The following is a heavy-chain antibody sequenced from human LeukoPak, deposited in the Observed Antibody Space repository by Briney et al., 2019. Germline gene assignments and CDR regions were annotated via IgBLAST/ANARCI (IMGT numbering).Heavy chain of an antibody. Sequence: SGTLSLTCAVYGGSFSGYYWSWIRQPPGKGLEWIGEINHSGSTNYNPSLKSRVTISVDTSKNQFSLKLSSVTAADTAVYYCARGFGSGSYLDWFDPWGQGTLVTVSS. CDR3: ARGFGSGSYLDWFDP. CDR2: INHSGST. V-gene: IGHV4-34*01. J-gene: IGHJ5*02. CDR1: GGSFSGYY. D-gene: IGHD3-10*01.